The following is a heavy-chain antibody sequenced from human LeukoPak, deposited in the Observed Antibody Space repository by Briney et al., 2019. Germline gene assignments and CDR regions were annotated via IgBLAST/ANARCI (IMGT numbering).Heavy chain of an antibody. CDR3: ARGGSSGSLNHFDN. D-gene: IGHD6-25*01. CDR2: IYYSGST. J-gene: IGHJ4*02. Sequence: SETLSLTCAVSNNFIRNGYYWGWIRQPPEKGLEWIGYIYYSGSTNYNPSLKSRVTISVDTSKNQFSLRLNSLTAADTGVYYCARGGSSGSLNHFDNWGQGILVTVSS. V-gene: IGHV4-59*01. CDR1: NNFIRNGYY.